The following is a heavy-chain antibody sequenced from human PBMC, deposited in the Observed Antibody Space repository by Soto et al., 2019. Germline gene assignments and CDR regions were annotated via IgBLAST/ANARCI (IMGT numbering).Heavy chain of an antibody. J-gene: IGHJ6*02. CDR2: ISAYNDNT. CDR1: GYTFTSYV. Sequence: QVQLVQSGAEVKKPGSSVKVSCKASGYTFTSYVISWVRQAPGQGLEWMGWISAYNDNTNYAQKLQGRVTRTTDTSTSTAYMELRSLRSDDTAVYYCAREWAGNYYSYGMDVWGQGTTVTVSS. CDR3: AREWAGNYYSYGMDV. D-gene: IGHD1-1*01. V-gene: IGHV1-18*01.